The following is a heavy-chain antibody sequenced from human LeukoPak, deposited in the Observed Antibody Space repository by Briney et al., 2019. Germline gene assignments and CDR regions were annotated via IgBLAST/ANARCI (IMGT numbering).Heavy chain of an antibody. Sequence: ASETLSLTCTVSGGSISSSSYYWGWIRQPPGKGLEWIGSIYYSGSTYYNPSLKSRVTISVDTSKNQFSLKLSSVTAADTAVYYCARDGVNWFDPWGQGTLVTVSS. J-gene: IGHJ5*02. V-gene: IGHV4-39*07. CDR1: GGSISSSSYY. CDR3: ARDGVNWFDP. CDR2: IYYSGST. D-gene: IGHD3-16*01.